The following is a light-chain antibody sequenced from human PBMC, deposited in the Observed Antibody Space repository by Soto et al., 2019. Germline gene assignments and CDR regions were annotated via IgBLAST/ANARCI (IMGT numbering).Light chain of an antibody. CDR1: QSVYSDF. Sequence: IVLTQSPGTLSLSPGERATLSCRASQSVYSDFLAWYQQKPGQAPRLLIYGASSRATGIPDRFSGSGSGTDFHLTISRLEPEDFAVYYCQQYGSSPLTFGGGTKVEIK. CDR3: QQYGSSPLT. J-gene: IGKJ4*01. CDR2: GAS. V-gene: IGKV3-20*01.